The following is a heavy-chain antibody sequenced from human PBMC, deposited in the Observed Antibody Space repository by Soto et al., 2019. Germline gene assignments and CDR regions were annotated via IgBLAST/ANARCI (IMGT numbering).Heavy chain of an antibody. V-gene: IGHV4-30-4*01. J-gene: IGHJ5*02. CDR1: GGSISSGDYY. Sequence: SETLSLTCTVSGGSISSGDYYWSWIRQPPGKGLEWIGYIYYSGSTYYNPSLKSRVTISVNTSKNQFSLKLSSVTAADTAVYYCASHSSSWTMFGFDPWGQGTLVTVSS. CDR2: IYYSGST. D-gene: IGHD6-13*01. CDR3: ASHSSSWTMFGFDP.